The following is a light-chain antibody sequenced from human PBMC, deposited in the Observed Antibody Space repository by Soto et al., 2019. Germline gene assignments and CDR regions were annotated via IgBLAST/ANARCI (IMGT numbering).Light chain of an antibody. CDR3: QQRSNWPLT. Sequence: EIVLTQSPGTLSLSPGERATLSCRASQSLSSSYLAWYQQKPGQAPRLLIYGTSIRATGIPDRFIGYGSGTDFTLTISSLEPEDVAVYYCQQRSNWPLTFGGGTKVDI. V-gene: IGKV3D-20*02. CDR2: GTS. CDR1: QSLSSSY. J-gene: IGKJ4*01.